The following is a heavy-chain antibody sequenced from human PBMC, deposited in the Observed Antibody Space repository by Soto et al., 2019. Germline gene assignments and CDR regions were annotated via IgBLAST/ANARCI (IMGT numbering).Heavy chain of an antibody. V-gene: IGHV4-39*01. Sequence: PSETLSLTCSVSGDSFSSSLYYWGWIRQPPGKGLEWIGNIYYSGSPYYNPSLKSRVTISIDTSKKQFSLKVRSVTATDTAVYYCARRLSGYALGDTFDYWGQGTLVTVSS. CDR3: ARRLSGYALGDTFDY. CDR2: IYYSGSP. J-gene: IGHJ4*02. CDR1: GDSFSSSLYY. D-gene: IGHD5-12*01.